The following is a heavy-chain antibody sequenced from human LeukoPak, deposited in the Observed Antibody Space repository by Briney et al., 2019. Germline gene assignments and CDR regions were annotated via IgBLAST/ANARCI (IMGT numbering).Heavy chain of an antibody. CDR3: ARGGDYDILTGYDYFDY. Sequence: PGGSLRLSCVASGFTFSSYAMHWVRQAPGKGLEWVAVISYDGSNKYYADSVKGRFTISRDNSKNTLYLQMNSLRAEDTAVYYCARGGDYDILTGYDYFDYWGQGTLVTVSS. V-gene: IGHV3-30*04. J-gene: IGHJ4*02. D-gene: IGHD3-9*01. CDR1: GFTFSSYA. CDR2: ISYDGSNK.